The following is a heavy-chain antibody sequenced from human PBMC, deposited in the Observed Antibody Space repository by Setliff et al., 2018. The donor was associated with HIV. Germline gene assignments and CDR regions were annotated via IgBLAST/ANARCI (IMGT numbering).Heavy chain of an antibody. CDR1: GFTFSNAW. J-gene: IGHJ4*02. D-gene: IGHD2-21*01. CDR3: TTGTRLVD. CDR2: IKSKTDGGTT. Sequence: GGSLRLSCAASGFTFSNAWMSWVRQAPGKGLEWVGCIKSKTDGGTTDYAAPVKGRFTISRDDSKNTLYLQMNSLKIEDTAVYYCTTGTRLVDWGQGALVTVSS. V-gene: IGHV3-15*01.